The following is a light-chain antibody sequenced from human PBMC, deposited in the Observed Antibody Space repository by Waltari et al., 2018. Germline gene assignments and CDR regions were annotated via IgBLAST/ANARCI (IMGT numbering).Light chain of an antibody. Sequence: QSALTQLRSGSGSPGRSVTISCPGPSSDVGGYNIVPWYQQHPGKAPKLMIYDVTRRPSGVPDRFSGSKSGNTASLTISGLQAEDEADYYCCSYAGSYTYVFGSGTKVTVL. CDR1: SSDVGGYNI. V-gene: IGLV2-11*01. CDR2: DVT. CDR3: CSYAGSYTYV. J-gene: IGLJ1*01.